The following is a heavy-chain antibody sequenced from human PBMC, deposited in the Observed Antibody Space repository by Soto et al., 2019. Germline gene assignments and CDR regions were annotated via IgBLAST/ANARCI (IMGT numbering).Heavy chain of an antibody. Sequence: GSLRLSCAASGFTFSSYSMNWVRQAPGKGLEWVSSISSSSSYIYYADSVKGRFTISRDNAKNSLYLQMNSLRAEDSAVYYCARDQPGYSYGYGLGYWGQGTLVTAPQ. J-gene: IGHJ4*02. CDR3: ARDQPGYSYGYGLGY. CDR1: GFTFSSYS. CDR2: ISSSSSYI. D-gene: IGHD5-18*01. V-gene: IGHV3-21*01.